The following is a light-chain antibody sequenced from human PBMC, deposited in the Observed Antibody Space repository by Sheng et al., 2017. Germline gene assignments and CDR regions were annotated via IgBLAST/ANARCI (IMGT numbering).Light chain of an antibody. J-gene: IGKJ2*01. CDR1: QSVLYSFNNKNY. Sequence: DIVMTQSPDSLAVSLGEGATINCKSSQSVLYSFNNKNYLAWYQXKPGQPPKLLIYWASTRESGVPDRFSGXGSGTDFTLTISSLQAEDVAVYYCQQYYSTPPRTFGQGTKLEIK. V-gene: IGKV4-1*01. CDR3: QQYYSTPPRT. CDR2: WAS.